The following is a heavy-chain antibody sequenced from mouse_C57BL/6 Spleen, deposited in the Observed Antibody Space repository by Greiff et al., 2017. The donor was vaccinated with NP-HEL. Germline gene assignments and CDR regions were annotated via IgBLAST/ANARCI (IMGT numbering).Heavy chain of an antibody. Sequence: VKVVESGPGLVAPSQSLSITCTVSGFSLTSYGVHWVRQPPGKGLEWLVVIWSDGSTTYNSALKSRLSISKDNSKSQVFLKMNSLQTDDTAMYYCARHDGYHWYFDVWGTGTTVTVSS. CDR2: IWSDGST. J-gene: IGHJ1*03. CDR1: GFSLTSYG. V-gene: IGHV2-6-1*01. CDR3: ARHDGYHWYFDV. D-gene: IGHD2-3*01.